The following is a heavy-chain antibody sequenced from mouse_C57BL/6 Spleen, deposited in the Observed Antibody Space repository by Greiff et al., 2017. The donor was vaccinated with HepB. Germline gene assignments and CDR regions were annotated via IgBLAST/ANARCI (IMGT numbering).Heavy chain of an antibody. V-gene: IGHV1-64*01. CDR3: ASHGYYPPGFAY. D-gene: IGHD2-3*01. J-gene: IGHJ3*01. Sequence: QVQLQQPGAELVKPGASVKLSCKASGYTFTSYWMHWVKQRPGQGLEWIGMIHPNSGSTNYNEKFKSKATLTVDKSSSTAYMQFSSLTSEDSAVYYCASHGYYPPGFAYWGQGTLVTVSA. CDR2: IHPNSGST. CDR1: GYTFTSYW.